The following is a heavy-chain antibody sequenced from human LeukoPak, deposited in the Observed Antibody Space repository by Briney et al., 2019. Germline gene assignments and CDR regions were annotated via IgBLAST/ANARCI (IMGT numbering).Heavy chain of an antibody. D-gene: IGHD4-17*01. CDR3: AKDLGYGDYLDFDY. CDR1: GFTFSSYS. V-gene: IGHV3-21*04. CDR2: ISSSSSYT. Sequence: GGSLRLSCAASGFTFSSYSMNWFRQAPGKGLEWVSSISSSSSYTYYADSVKGRFTISRDNAKNSLYLQMNSLRAEDTAVYYCAKDLGYGDYLDFDYWGQGTLVTVSS. J-gene: IGHJ4*02.